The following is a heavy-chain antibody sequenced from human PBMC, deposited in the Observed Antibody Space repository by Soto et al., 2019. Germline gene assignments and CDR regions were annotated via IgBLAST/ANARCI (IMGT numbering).Heavy chain of an antibody. Sequence: GESLKISCKGSGYSFTSYWIGWVRQMPGKGLEWMGRIDPSDSYTNYSPSFQGHVTISADKSISTAYLQWSSLKASDTAMYYCARQQALPPLDPWSQGTLVTVSS. CDR1: GYSFTSYW. J-gene: IGHJ5*02. V-gene: IGHV5-10-1*01. CDR3: ARQQALPPLDP. CDR2: IDPSDSYT.